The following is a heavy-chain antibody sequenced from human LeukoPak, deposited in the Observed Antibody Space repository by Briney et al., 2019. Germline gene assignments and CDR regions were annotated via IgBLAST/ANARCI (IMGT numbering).Heavy chain of an antibody. D-gene: IGHD3-10*01. CDR3: AKDFWYYYGSGSSLAEPHY. CDR2: ISGSGGST. J-gene: IGHJ4*02. CDR1: GFTFSSYA. V-gene: IGHV3-23*01. Sequence: PGGSLRLSCAASGFTFSSYAMSWVRQAPGKGLEWVSAISGSGGSTYYADSVKGRFTISRDNSKNTLYLQMNSLRAEDTAVYYCAKDFWYYYGSGSSLAEPHYWGQGTLVTVSS.